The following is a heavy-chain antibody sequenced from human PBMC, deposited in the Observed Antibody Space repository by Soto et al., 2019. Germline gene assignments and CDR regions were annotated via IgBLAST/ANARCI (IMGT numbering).Heavy chain of an antibody. V-gene: IGHV1-18*04. CDR2: ISAYNGNT. D-gene: IGHD6-19*01. CDR1: GYTFTSYG. Sequence: QVQLVQSGAEVKKPGASVKVSCKASGYTFTSYGISWVRQAPGQGLEWMGWISAYNGNTNYAQKLQGRVTMTTDTSTSTAYMELRSLRSDDTAVYYCARVSSGWALYYYYYGMDVWGQGTTVTVSS. J-gene: IGHJ6*02. CDR3: ARVSSGWALYYYYYGMDV.